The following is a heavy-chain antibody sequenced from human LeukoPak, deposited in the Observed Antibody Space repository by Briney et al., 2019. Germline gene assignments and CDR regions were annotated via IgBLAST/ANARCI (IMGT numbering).Heavy chain of an antibody. V-gene: IGHV5-51*01. CDR1: GYSFTSYW. CDR2: IYPGDSDT. CDR3: ARHDQYYYDSSGYYYPNYYGMDV. D-gene: IGHD3-22*01. J-gene: IGHJ6*02. Sequence: GESLKISCKGSGYSFTSYWIGWVRQMPGKGLEWMGIIYPGDSDTRYSPSFQGQVTISADKSISTAYLQWSSLKASDTAMYYCARHDQYYYDSSGYYYPNYYGMDVWGQGTTVTVPS.